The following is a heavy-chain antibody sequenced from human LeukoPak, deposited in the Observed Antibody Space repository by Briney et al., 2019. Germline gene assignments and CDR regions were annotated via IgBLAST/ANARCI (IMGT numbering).Heavy chain of an antibody. J-gene: IGHJ4*02. CDR1: GHTFTSYG. V-gene: IGHV1-18*01. CDR2: ISAYNGNT. Sequence: ASVKVSCKASGHTFTSYGISWVRQAPGQGLEWMGWISAYNGNTNYAQKLQGRVTMTTDTSTSTAYMELRSLRSDDTAVYYCAREYYYDSSGYTVDYWGQGTLVTVSS. D-gene: IGHD3-22*01. CDR3: AREYYYDSSGYTVDY.